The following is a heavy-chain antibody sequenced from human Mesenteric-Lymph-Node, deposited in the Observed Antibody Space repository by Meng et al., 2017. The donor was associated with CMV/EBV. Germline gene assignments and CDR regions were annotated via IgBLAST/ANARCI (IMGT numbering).Heavy chain of an antibody. CDR1: GGSVSSGSYY. D-gene: IGHD3-22*01. CDR2: IYYSGST. J-gene: IGHJ4*02. V-gene: IGHV4-61*01. Sequence: SETLSLTCTVSGGSVSSGSYYWSWIRQPPGKGLEWIGYIYYSGSTTYNPSLKSRVPISVDTSKPQFSLKVPSLTAADPAVYYCARPMIVVAEGGYYFDHWGQGTLVTVSS. CDR3: ARPMIVVAEGGYYFDH.